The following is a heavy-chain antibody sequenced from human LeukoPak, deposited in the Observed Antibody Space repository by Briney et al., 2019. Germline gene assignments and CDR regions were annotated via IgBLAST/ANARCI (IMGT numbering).Heavy chain of an antibody. CDR2: IYSGGST. V-gene: IGHV3-53*04. CDR1: GFTVSSNY. J-gene: IGHJ6*02. CDR3: ARAFDRAIAAAGTLIWGENYYYYYGMDV. D-gene: IGHD6-13*01. Sequence: GGSLRLSCAASGFTVSSNYMSWVRQAPGKGLEWVSVIYSGGSTYYADSVKGRFTISRHNSKNTLYLQMNSLRSDDTAVYYCARAFDRAIAAAGTLIWGENYYYYYGMDVWGQGTTVTVSS.